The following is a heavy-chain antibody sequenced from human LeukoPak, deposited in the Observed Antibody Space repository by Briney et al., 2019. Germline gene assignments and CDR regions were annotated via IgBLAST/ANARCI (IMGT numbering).Heavy chain of an antibody. D-gene: IGHD3-9*01. J-gene: IGHJ4*02. V-gene: IGHV3-30*04. CDR1: GFTFSSYA. CDR3: ARARNYDILTGYLGNYFDY. Sequence: GGSLRLSCAASGFTFSSYAMHWVRQAPGKGLEWVAVIWYGGSNTYYADSVKGRFTISRDNSKNTLYLQMNSLRAEDTAVYYCARARNYDILTGYLGNYFDYWGQGTLVTVSA. CDR2: IWYGGSNT.